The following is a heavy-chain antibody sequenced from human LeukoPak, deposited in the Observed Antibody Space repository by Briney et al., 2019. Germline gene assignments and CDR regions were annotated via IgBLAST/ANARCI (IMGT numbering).Heavy chain of an antibody. J-gene: IGHJ4*02. CDR1: RFTLRRYA. D-gene: IGHD3-16*01. CDR2: ISGNGGST. CDR3: ARDTPFGGY. Sequence: AGGSLRPSRAASRFTLRRYAMSWVPPAPGTGLEWVSAISGNGGSTYYADSVKGRFTISRDNSKNTLYLQMNSLRAEDTAVYYCARDTPFGGYWGQGTLVTVSS. V-gene: IGHV3-23*01.